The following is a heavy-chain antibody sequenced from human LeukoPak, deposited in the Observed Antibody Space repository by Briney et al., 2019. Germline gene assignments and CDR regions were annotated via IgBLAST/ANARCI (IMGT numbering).Heavy chain of an antibody. CDR2: IRYDGSNK. J-gene: IGHJ6*02. CDR1: GFTFSSYG. Sequence: QTGGSLRLSCAASGFTFSSYGMHWVRQAPGKGLEWVAFIRYDGSNKNYAGSVKGRFTISRDNSKNTLYLQMNSLRAEDTAVYYCAKDGFDTGMVTYGMDVWGQGTTVTVSS. CDR3: AKDGFDTGMVTYGMDV. V-gene: IGHV3-30*02. D-gene: IGHD5-18*01.